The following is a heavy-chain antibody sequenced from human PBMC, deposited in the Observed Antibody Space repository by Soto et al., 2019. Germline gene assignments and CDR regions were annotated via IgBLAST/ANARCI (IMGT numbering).Heavy chain of an antibody. V-gene: IGHV3-73*02. CDR2: IRSKANSYAT. D-gene: IGHD3-3*01. Sequence: EVQLVESGGGLVQPGGSLKLSCAASGFTFSGSAMHWVRQASGKGLEWGGRIRSKANSYATAYAASVKGRFTISRDDSKSKAYLQMNSLKTEDTAVYYCTRAGNYDFWSGYPPGGEWGQGTLVTVSS. CDR1: GFTFSGSA. CDR3: TRAGNYDFWSGYPPGGE. J-gene: IGHJ4*02.